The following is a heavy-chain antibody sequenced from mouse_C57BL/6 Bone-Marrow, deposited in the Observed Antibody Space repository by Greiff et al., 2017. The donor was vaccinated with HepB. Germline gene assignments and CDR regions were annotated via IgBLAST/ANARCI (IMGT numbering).Heavy chain of an antibody. CDR3: SRGPPCNDNCEGYAY. J-gene: IGHJ3*01. Sequence: EVQLQQSGPELVKPGASVKISCKASGYTFTDYYMNWVKQSPGKSLEWIGDINPNNGGTSYNQKFKGKATLTVDKSSSTAYMELRSLTSEDSAVYYRSRGPPCNDNCEGYAYWGQGTLVTVSA. CDR2: INPNNGGT. CDR1: GYTFTDYY. D-gene: IGHD2-1*01. V-gene: IGHV1-26*01.